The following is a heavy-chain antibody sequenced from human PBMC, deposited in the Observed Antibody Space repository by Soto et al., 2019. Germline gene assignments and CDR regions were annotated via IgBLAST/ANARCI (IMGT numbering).Heavy chain of an antibody. CDR2: INHSGST. CDR3: ARLVVRGVMYGYYYYRMDV. J-gene: IGHJ6*02. V-gene: IGHV4-34*01. Sequence: SETLSLTCAVYGGSFSGYYWSWIRQPPGKGLEWIGEINHSGSTNYNPSLKSRVTISVDTSKNQFSLKLSSVTAADTAVYYCARLVVRGVMYGYYYYRMDVWGQGTTVT. CDR1: GGSFSGYY. D-gene: IGHD3-10*01.